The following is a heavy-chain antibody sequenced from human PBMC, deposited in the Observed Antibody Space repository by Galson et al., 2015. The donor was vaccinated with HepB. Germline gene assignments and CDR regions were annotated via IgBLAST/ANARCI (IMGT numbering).Heavy chain of an antibody. V-gene: IGHV5-51*01. Sequence: QSGAEVKKPGESLKISCKGSGYSFTSYWIGWVRQMPGKGLEWMGIIYPGDSDTRYSPSFQGQVTISADKSISTAYLQWSSLKASDTAMYYCARQKVGYSSGWYAFDYWGQGTLVTVSS. CDR1: GYSFTSYW. CDR3: ARQKVGYSSGWYAFDY. D-gene: IGHD6-19*01. J-gene: IGHJ4*02. CDR2: IYPGDSDT.